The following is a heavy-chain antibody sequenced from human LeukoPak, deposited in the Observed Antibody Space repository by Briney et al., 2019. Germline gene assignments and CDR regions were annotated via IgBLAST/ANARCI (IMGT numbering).Heavy chain of an antibody. CDR2: LYTSGSM. CDR1: GGSINSGSYD. J-gene: IGHJ4*02. D-gene: IGHD3-10*01. V-gene: IGHV4-61*09. CDR3: TKGRGI. Sequence: SETLSLTCTVSGGSINSGSYDWYWIRQPAGKGLGWIGHLYTSGSMSYNPSLKSRVTISVDTSKNQFSLKLTSVTAADTAVYYCTKGRGIWGQGTLVTVSS.